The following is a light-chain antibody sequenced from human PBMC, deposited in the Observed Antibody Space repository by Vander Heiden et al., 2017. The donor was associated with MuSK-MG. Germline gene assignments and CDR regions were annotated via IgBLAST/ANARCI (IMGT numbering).Light chain of an antibody. CDR1: SSDVGGYNY. CDR2: EVS. V-gene: IGLV2-8*01. J-gene: IGLJ3*02. Sequence: QSALTQPPSSSGSLGQAVTLSCTGTSSDVGGYNYVSWYQQPPGKAPKLMFYEVSKRPSGVPDRFSGSKSGNTASLTVSGLQAEEEADYYCSSYAGSNWVFGGGTKLTVL. CDR3: SSYAGSNWV.